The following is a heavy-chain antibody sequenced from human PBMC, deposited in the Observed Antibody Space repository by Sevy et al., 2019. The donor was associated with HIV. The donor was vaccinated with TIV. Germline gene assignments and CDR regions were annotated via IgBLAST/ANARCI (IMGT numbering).Heavy chain of an antibody. CDR2: IYSGGST. Sequence: GGSLRLSCAASGFTVSSNYMSWVRQAPGKGLEWVSVIYSGGSTYYADSVEGRFTISRDDSKNTLYLQINSLRAEDTAVYYCARAPSSGWYGYYYAMDVWGQGTTVTVSS. J-gene: IGHJ6*01. CDR3: ARAPSSGWYGYYYAMDV. CDR1: GFTVSSNY. V-gene: IGHV3-53*01. D-gene: IGHD6-19*01.